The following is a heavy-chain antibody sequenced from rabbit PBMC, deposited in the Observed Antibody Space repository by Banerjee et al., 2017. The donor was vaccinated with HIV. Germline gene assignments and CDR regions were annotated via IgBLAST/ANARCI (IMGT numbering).Heavy chain of an antibody. V-gene: IGHV1S40*01. J-gene: IGHJ2*01. CDR2: IYAGSSGST. Sequence: QSLEESGGDLVKPGASLTLTCKASGFDFSGYHICWVRQAPGKGLEWIACIYAGSSGSTFYANWAKGRFTVSKTSSTTVTLQMTSLTAADAATYFCARGYNYDDSGNWDGFDPWGQGTLVTVS. CDR1: GFDFSGYH. CDR3: ARGYNYDDSGNWDGFDP. D-gene: IGHD2-1*01.